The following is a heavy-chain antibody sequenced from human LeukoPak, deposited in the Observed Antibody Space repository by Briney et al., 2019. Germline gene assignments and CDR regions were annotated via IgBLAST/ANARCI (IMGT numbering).Heavy chain of an antibody. CDR1: GFTVDSNY. Sequence: GGSLRLSCAASGFTVDSNYMSWVSQAPGKGLEWVSVIYSGDRTDYAGSVKGRFTISRDNSKNTLSLQMSSLRAEDTAVYYCARHGGSNPFDYWGQGTLVTVSS. J-gene: IGHJ4*02. CDR3: ARHGGSNPFDY. V-gene: IGHV3-53*01. D-gene: IGHD5-24*01. CDR2: IYSGDRT.